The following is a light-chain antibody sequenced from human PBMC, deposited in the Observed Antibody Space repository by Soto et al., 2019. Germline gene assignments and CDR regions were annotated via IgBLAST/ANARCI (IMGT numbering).Light chain of an antibody. CDR2: DAS. V-gene: IGKV1-5*01. Sequence: DIQLNQSPSPRSASVRDRVPITCRASHSINNWVAWYQQKPGKAPKRLIYDASSLESGVPSRFSGSGSGTEFTLTISSLQPDDFATYYCQQYHEYWFGQGTKVDIK. CDR3: QQYHEYW. CDR1: HSINNW. J-gene: IGKJ1*01.